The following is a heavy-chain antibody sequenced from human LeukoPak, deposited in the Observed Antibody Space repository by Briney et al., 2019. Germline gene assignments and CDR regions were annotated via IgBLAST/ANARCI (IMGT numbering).Heavy chain of an antibody. J-gene: IGHJ5*02. V-gene: IGHV4-59*01. CDR1: GGSISSYY. Sequence: SETLSLTRTVSGGSISSYYWSWIRQPPGKGLEWIGYIYYSGSTNYNPSLKSRVTISVDTSKNQFSLKLSSVTAADTAVYYCARIQGMVRGVIISNNWFDPWGQGTLVTVSS. CDR2: IYYSGST. CDR3: ARIQGMVRGVIISNNWFDP. D-gene: IGHD3-10*01.